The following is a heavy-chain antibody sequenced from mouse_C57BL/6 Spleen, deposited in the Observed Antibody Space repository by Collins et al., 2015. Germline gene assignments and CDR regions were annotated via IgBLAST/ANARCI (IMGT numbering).Heavy chain of an antibody. J-gene: IGHJ4*01. Sequence: QVQLQQPGTELVKPGASVKVSCKASGYTFTSYWMHWVKQRPGQGLEWIGNVNPRNGGANYNEKFKIKATLTVDKSSSTSYMQLSSLTSEDSAVYYCARDYHYAMDYWVKEPQSPSPQ. CDR2: VNPRNGGA. CDR1: GYTFTSYW. CDR3: ARDYHYAMDY. V-gene: IGHV1-53*01. D-gene: IGHD5-5*01.